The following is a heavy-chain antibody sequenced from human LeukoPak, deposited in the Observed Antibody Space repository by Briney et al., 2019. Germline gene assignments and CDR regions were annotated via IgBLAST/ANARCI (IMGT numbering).Heavy chain of an antibody. CDR1: GASISSYYW. Sequence: TLSLTCTVSGASISSYYWSWIRQPPGKALEWLALIYWNDDTRYSPSLKSRLTITKDTSKNQVVLTMTNMDPMDTATYYCAHRELANYVWGSYRYTGYYFDYWGQGTLVTVSS. CDR2: IYWNDDT. J-gene: IGHJ4*02. V-gene: IGHV2-5*01. CDR3: AHRELANYVWGSYRYTGYYFDY. D-gene: IGHD3-16*02.